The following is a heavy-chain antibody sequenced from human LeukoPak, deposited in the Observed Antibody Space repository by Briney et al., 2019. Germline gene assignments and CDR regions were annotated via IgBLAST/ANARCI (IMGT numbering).Heavy chain of an antibody. CDR3: VKGSRGYSYGFRPDY. CDR2: ISGSGRST. D-gene: IGHD5-18*01. CDR1: GFTFSSYA. Sequence: GGSLRLSCAASGFTFSSYAMTWVRQAPGKGLEWVSAISGSGRSTYYADSVKGRFTISRDNSKNTLYLQMNSLRVEDTAVYYCVKGSRGYSYGFRPDYWGQGTLVTVSS. J-gene: IGHJ4*02. V-gene: IGHV3-23*01.